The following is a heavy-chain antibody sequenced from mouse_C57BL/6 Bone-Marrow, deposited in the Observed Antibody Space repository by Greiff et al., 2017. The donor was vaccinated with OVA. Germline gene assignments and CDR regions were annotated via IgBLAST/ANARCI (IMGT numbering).Heavy chain of an antibody. V-gene: IGHV1-75*01. CDR1: GYTFTDYY. Sequence: QVQLQQSGPELVKPGASVKISCKASGYTFTDYYINWVKQRPGQGLEWIGWIFPGSGSTYYNEKFKGKATLTVDKSSSTAYMLLSSLTSADSAVYFCARTGLYYGNYDYFDYWGQGTTLTVSS. D-gene: IGHD2-1*01. J-gene: IGHJ2*01. CDR2: IFPGSGST. CDR3: ARTGLYYGNYDYFDY.